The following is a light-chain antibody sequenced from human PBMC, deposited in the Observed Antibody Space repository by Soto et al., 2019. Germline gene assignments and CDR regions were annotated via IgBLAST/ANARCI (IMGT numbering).Light chain of an antibody. CDR1: QSVNNRY. V-gene: IGKV3-20*01. CDR3: QQHGRSPGVT. Sequence: EIVLTQSPGTLSLSPGERATLSCRASQSVNNRYLAWYQQIPGQAPRLLIFGASSRATGIPDRFSGSGSATDFTLTISRLEPEDFAVYYCQQHGRSPGVTFGGGTKVEIK. J-gene: IGKJ4*01. CDR2: GAS.